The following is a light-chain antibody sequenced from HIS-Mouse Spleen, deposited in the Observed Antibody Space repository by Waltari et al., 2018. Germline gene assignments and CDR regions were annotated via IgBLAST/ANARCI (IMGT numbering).Light chain of an antibody. CDR2: KAS. Sequence: DIQMTQSPSTLSASVGDRVTITCRASQSISSWLAWYQQKPGKAPKLLIYKASSLESGVPSRFSGSGSGTEFTLTISSLQPDGFATYYCQQYNSYLFTFGPGTKVDIK. V-gene: IGKV1-5*03. J-gene: IGKJ3*01. CDR3: QQYNSYLFT. CDR1: QSISSW.